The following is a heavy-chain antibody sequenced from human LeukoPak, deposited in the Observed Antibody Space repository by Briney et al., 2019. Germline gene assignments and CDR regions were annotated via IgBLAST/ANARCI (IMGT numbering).Heavy chain of an antibody. CDR2: IYSGNST. CDR1: RFTVSSNY. V-gene: IGHV3-66*01. CDR3: AKVGYSSGWYYFDY. D-gene: IGHD6-19*01. J-gene: IGHJ4*02. Sequence: GGSLRLSCAASRFTVSSNYMSWVRPAPGKGLEWVSVIYSGNSTYYADSVRGRLTISRDNSKNTLYLQMDSLRAEDTAVYYCAKVGYSSGWYYFDYWGQGTLVTVSS.